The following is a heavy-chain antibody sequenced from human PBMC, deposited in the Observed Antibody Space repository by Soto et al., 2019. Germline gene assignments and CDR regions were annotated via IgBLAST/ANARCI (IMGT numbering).Heavy chain of an antibody. CDR2: ISYDGSNK. D-gene: IGHD1-26*01. V-gene: IGHV3-30-3*01. J-gene: IGHJ6*04. CDR1: GFTFSSYA. CDR3: ARTPRGQWELPYYYYGMDV. Sequence: QVQLVESGGGVVQTGRSLRLSCAASGFTFSSYAMHWVRQAPGKGLEWVAVISYDGSNKYYADSVKGRCPISRDNSKNPQYLQMNSLRAEDTAAYYCARTPRGQWELPYYYYGMDVWGKGTTVTVSS.